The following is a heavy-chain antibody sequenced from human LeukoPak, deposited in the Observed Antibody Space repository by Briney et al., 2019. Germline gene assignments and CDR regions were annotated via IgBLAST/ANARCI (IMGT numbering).Heavy chain of an antibody. CDR2: IWYDGSSE. J-gene: IGHJ4*02. CDR1: GFTFRSYA. Sequence: GGSLRLSCATSGFTFRSYAMHWVRQAPGKGLEWVAVIWYDGSSEYYAESVKGRFTISGDNSKSTMYLQMNSLRDEDTGVYYCARDGALALIRGVVSKGKYYFDYWGQGSLVTVSS. CDR3: ARDGALALIRGVVSKGKYYFDY. V-gene: IGHV3-33*01. D-gene: IGHD3-10*01.